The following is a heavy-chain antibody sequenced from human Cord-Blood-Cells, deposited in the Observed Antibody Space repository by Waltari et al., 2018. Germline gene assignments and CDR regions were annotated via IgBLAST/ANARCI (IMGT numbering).Heavy chain of an antibody. Sequence: QVQLVQSGAEVQKPAASVTVSCKASGYTFTSYSMHWVRQAPGQGLEWMGIINPSGGSTSYAQKFQGRVTMTRDTSTSTVYMELSSLRSEDTAVYYCARASPHGSYLFYWGQGTLVTVSS. J-gene: IGHJ4*02. D-gene: IGHD1-26*01. CDR1: GYTFTSYS. CDR3: ARASPHGSYLFY. CDR2: INPSGGST. V-gene: IGHV1-46*01.